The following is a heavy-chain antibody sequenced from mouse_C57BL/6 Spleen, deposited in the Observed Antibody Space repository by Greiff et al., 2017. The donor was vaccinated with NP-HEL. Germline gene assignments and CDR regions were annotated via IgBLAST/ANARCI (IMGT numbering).Heavy chain of an antibody. V-gene: IGHV1-55*01. CDR1: GYTFTSYW. D-gene: IGHD1-1*01. CDR3: ARRTITTAVGGYYFDY. Sequence: QVQLQQPGAELVKPGASVKMSCKASGYTFTSYWITWVKQRPGQGLEWIGDIYPGSGSTNYNEKFKSKATLTVDTSSSTAYMQLSSLTSEDSAVYYCARRTITTAVGGYYFDYWGQGTTLTVSS. CDR2: IYPGSGST. J-gene: IGHJ2*01.